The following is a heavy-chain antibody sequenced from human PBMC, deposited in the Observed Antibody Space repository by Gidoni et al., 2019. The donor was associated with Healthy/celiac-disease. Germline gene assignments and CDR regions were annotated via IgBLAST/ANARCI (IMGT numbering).Heavy chain of an antibody. D-gene: IGHD3-16*01. CDR2: INPNSGGT. CDR1: VYTFTGYY. CDR3: ARDEYDPGTIPDLDY. Sequence: QVQLVQSGAEVKKPGASVKVSCKASVYTFTGYYMHWVRQAPGQGLEWMGWINPNSGGTNYAQKFQGRVTMTRDTSISTAYMELSRLRSDDTAVYYCARDEYDPGTIPDLDYWGQGTLVTVSS. J-gene: IGHJ4*02. V-gene: IGHV1-2*02.